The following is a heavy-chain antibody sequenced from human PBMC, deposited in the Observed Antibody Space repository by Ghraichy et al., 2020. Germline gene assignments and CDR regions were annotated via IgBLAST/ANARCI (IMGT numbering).Heavy chain of an antibody. CDR2: INDNGGGT. CDR3: AKDQGFGGNDDAFDI. Sequence: LSLTCAASGFTFSSYAMSWVRQAPGKGLEWVSSINDNGGGTYYAGSVKGRFTISRDNSKNTLYLHMNSLRAEDTAIYYCAKDQGFGGNDDAFDIWGQGTMVIVSS. V-gene: IGHV3-23*01. J-gene: IGHJ3*02. D-gene: IGHD4-23*01. CDR1: GFTFSSYA.